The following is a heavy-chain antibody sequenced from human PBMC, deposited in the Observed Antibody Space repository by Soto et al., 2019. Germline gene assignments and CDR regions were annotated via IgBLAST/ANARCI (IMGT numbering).Heavy chain of an antibody. V-gene: IGHV4-30-4*01. Sequence: SETLSLTCTVSGGSISSGDYYWSWIRQPPGKGLEWFGYIYYSGSTYYNPSLKSRVTISVDTSKNQFSLKLSSVTAADTAVYYCARGPSTYYYDSSGYTDWYFDLWGRGTLVTVSS. CDR2: IYYSGST. CDR3: ARGPSTYYYDSSGYTDWYFDL. CDR1: GGSISSGDYY. J-gene: IGHJ2*01. D-gene: IGHD3-22*01.